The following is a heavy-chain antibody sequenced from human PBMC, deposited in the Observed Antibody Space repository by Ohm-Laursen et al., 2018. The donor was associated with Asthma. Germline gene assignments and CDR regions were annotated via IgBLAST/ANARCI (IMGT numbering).Heavy chain of an antibody. Sequence: SLRLSCAASGYTFSRYSIHWVRQVPGKGLEWVASISTASTFIYYADSVRDRFTTSSDNAKNSVYLQMNSLRAEDTALYYCARIGPEWELPGREYSLHHWGQGTQVTVSS. D-gene: IGHD1-26*01. CDR2: ISTASTFI. J-gene: IGHJ1*01. V-gene: IGHV3-21*01. CDR3: ARIGPEWELPGREYSLHH. CDR1: GYTFSRYS.